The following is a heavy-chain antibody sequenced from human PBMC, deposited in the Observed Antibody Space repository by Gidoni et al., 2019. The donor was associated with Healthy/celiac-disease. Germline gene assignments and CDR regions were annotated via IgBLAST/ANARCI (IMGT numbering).Heavy chain of an antibody. D-gene: IGHD2-15*01. CDR2: ISYDGSNK. J-gene: IGHJ6*03. V-gene: IGHV3-30-3*01. CDR1: GFTFSSYA. Sequence: QVQLVESGGGVVQPGRSLRLSCAASGFTFSSYAMHWVRQAPGKGLEWLAVISYDGSNKYYADSVKGRFTISRDNSKNTLYLQMNSLRAEDTAVYYCARDRSRGYCSGGSCTGDYYYYYYMDVWGKGTTVTVSS. CDR3: ARDRSRGYCSGGSCTGDYYYYYYMDV.